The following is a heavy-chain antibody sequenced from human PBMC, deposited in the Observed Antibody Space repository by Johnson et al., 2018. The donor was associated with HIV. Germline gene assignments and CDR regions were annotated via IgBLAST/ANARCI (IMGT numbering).Heavy chain of an antibody. D-gene: IGHD3-16*01. CDR2: IGTAGDT. CDR3: ARDPGGMDGSFDL. V-gene: IGHV3-13*01. Sequence: MLLVESGGGVVRPGGSLRLSCAASGFSFDDYGMNWVRQVPGKGLEWVSAIGTAGDTFYPGSVKGRFTISRDNAKNSFSLQMNSLTVGDTALYYCARDPGGMDGSFDLWGQETMVTVSS. CDR1: GFSFDDYG. J-gene: IGHJ3*01.